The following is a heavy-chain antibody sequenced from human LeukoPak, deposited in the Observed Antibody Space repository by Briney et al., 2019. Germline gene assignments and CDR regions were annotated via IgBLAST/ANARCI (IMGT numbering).Heavy chain of an antibody. CDR3: AREIIEYSSSSHDY. J-gene: IGHJ4*02. CDR1: GYSISSGYY. D-gene: IGHD6-6*01. CDR2: IYYSGST. V-gene: IGHV4-38-2*02. Sequence: SETLSLTCTVSGYSISSGYYWGWIRQPPGKGLEWIGSIYYSGSTDYNPSLKSRVTISVDTSKNQFSLKLSSVTAADTAVYYCAREIIEYSSSSHDYWGQGTLVTVSS.